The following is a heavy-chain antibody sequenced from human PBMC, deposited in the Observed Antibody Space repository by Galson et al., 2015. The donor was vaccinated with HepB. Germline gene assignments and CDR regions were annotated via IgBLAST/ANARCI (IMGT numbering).Heavy chain of an antibody. V-gene: IGHV3-30-3*01. CDR2: VSVEGSKR. J-gene: IGHJ6*02. Sequence: SLRLSCAASGFTFNHYSMHWVRQGPGKGLEWVAVVSVEGSKRYSADSVKGRFTTSRDNSKNILYLQMDSLRVEDTARYYCVRDAFCSSTSCSHTQYNYGLEVWGQGTTVTVSS. CDR1: GFTFNHYS. D-gene: IGHD2-2*01. CDR3: VRDAFCSSTSCSHTQYNYGLEV.